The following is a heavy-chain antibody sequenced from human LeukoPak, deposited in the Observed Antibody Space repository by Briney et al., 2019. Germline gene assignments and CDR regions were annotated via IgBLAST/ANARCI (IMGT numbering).Heavy chain of an antibody. Sequence: GGSLRLSCAASGFIFSTYNMNWVRQAPGKGLEWVSSISSGSGYIYYADSVKGRFTISRDNAKNSLFLQMNSLRAEDTAVYYCAREGRDYYHSGGFDYWGQGTLVTVSS. D-gene: IGHD3-22*01. V-gene: IGHV3-21*01. J-gene: IGHJ4*02. CDR2: ISSGSGYI. CDR1: GFIFSTYN. CDR3: AREGRDYYHSGGFDY.